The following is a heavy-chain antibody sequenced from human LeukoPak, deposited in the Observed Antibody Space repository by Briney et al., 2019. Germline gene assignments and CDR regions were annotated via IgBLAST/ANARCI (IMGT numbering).Heavy chain of an antibody. CDR1: GFTFTSYY. CDR2: INPSGGDT. Sequence: ASVKVSCKASGFTFTSYYIPWVRLAPGQRLEWMGIINPSGGDTRFAQRFQGRVTMTRDTSTSTVYMELSSLRSEDTAVYYCARVGGTLRYLDFWGQGTLVTVSS. J-gene: IGHJ4*02. V-gene: IGHV1-46*01. CDR3: ARVGGTLRYLDF. D-gene: IGHD3-16*01.